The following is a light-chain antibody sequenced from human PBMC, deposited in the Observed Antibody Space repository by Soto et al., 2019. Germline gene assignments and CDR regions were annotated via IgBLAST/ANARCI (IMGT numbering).Light chain of an antibody. CDR3: QNYNSYSEA. CDR2: KAS. Sequence: DIQITQSPSPLSGSVGARFTITWLASQTISSWLAWYQQKPGKAPKLLIYKASTLKSGVPSRFSGSGSGTEFTLNIRRLQTDDLATYYCQNYNSYSEAVGQVTKV. CDR1: QTISSW. V-gene: IGKV1-5*03. J-gene: IGKJ1*01.